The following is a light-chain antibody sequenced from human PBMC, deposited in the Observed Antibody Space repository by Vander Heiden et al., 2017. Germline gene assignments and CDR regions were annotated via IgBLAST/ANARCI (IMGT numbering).Light chain of an antibody. CDR3: QQASTAPLT. V-gene: IGKV4-1*01. J-gene: IGKJ4*01. CDR2: WAS. Sequence: DLVMTSSPAYLAVSLGERATINCKSSQSVLSSSNNKNYLAWYQQIPGQPPKLLINWASTRESGVPDRFSGSGSGTDFTLTISSLQAEDVAVYYCQQASTAPLTFGGGTKVEIK. CDR1: QSVLSSSNNKNY.